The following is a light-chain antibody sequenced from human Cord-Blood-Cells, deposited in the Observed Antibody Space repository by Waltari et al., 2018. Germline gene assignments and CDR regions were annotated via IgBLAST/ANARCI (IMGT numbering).Light chain of an antibody. CDR2: AAS. CDR1: QGISTY. J-gene: IGKJ1*01. V-gene: IGKV1-27*01. Sequence: DIQMTQSPSSLSASVGDRVTITGRASQGISTYLAWYQQKPGKVPKLLIYAASTLQSGVPSRFSGSGAGTDFTLTISSLQPEDVATYYCQKYNSAPWTFGQGTKVEIK. CDR3: QKYNSAPWT.